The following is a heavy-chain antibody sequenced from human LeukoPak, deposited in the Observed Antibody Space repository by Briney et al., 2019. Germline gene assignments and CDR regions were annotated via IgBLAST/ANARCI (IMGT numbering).Heavy chain of an antibody. Sequence: GASVKVSCKASGYTFTSYYMHWVRQAPGQGLEWMGIINPSGGSTSYAQKFQGRVTMTRDTSTSTVYMELSSLRSEDTAVYYCARAYYPYGFWSLKRSYGMDVWGQGTTVTVSS. CDR2: INPSGGST. CDR3: ARAYYPYGFWSLKRSYGMDV. J-gene: IGHJ6*02. D-gene: IGHD3-3*01. V-gene: IGHV1-46*01. CDR1: GYTFTSYY.